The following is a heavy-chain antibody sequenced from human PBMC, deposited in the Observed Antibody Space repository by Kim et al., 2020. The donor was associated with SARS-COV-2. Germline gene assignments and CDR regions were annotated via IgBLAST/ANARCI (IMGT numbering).Heavy chain of an antibody. Sequence: GGSLRLSCAASGFTFSSYGMHWVRQAPGKGLEWVAVIWYDGSNKYYADSVKGRFTISRDNSKNTLYLQMNSLRAEDTAVYYCARADRGYYYYMDVWGKGTTVTVSS. CDR2: IWYDGSNK. CDR3: ARADRGYYYYMDV. CDR1: GFTFSSYG. V-gene: IGHV3-33*01. J-gene: IGHJ6*03.